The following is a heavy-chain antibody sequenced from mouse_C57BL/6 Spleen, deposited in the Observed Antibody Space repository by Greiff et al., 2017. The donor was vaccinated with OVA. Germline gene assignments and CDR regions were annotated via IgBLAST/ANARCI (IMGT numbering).Heavy chain of an antibody. D-gene: IGHD4-1*01. V-gene: IGHV1-54*01. CDR1: GYAFTNYL. CDR2: INPGSGGT. Sequence: VKLQESGAELVRPGTSVKVSCKASGYAFTNYLIEWVKQRPGQGLEWIGVINPGSGGTNYNEKFKGKATLTADKSSSTAYMQLSSLTSEDSAVYFCARGTTGTRYFDVWGTGTTVTVSS. J-gene: IGHJ1*03. CDR3: ARGTTGTRYFDV.